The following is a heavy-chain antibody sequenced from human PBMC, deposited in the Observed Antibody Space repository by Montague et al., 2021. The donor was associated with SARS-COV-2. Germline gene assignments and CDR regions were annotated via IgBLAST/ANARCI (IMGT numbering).Heavy chain of an antibody. J-gene: IGHJ6*03. CDR2: IHHGGST. D-gene: IGHD3-10*01. CDR1: GGSFSTYS. V-gene: IGHV4-34*01. CDR3: ARLGDGVVPSPILGVGPYYSYYYMDV. Sequence: SETLSLTCAVHGGSFSTYSWNWIRQPPGKGLEWIGEIHHGGSTNYNPSLKSRVTISTDTSTNQFSLKLTSVAAADTAVYYCARLGDGVVPSPILGVGPYYSYYYMDVWGKGTTVTVS.